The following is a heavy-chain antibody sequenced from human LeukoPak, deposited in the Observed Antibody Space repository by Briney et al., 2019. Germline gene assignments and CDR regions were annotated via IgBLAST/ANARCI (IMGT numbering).Heavy chain of an antibody. Sequence: GGSLRLSCAASGLTFSRSWMHWVRQAPGKGLEWVAAIKEDGSQRDYVASVRGRFTVSRDNARNSLYLQMSSLRPDDTAVYYCSTGGPMGSSWGQGTLVIVS. CDR2: IKEDGSQR. CDR3: STGGPMGSS. D-gene: IGHD3-10*01. V-gene: IGHV3-7*01. J-gene: IGHJ4*02. CDR1: GLTFSRSW.